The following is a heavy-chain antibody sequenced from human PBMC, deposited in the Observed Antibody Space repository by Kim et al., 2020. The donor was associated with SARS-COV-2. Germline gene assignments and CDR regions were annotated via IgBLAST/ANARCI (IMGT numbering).Heavy chain of an antibody. V-gene: IGHV3-23*01. CDR2: ISGSGGST. CDR1: GFTFSSYA. J-gene: IGHJ4*02. D-gene: IGHD2-8*01. Sequence: GGSLRLSCAASGFTFSSYAMSWVRQAPGKGLEWVSAISGSGGSTYYADSVKGRFTISRDNSKNTLYLQMNSLRAEDTAVYYCAKDQIVLMVYASEYYFDYWGQGTLVTVSS. CDR3: AKDQIVLMVYASEYYFDY.